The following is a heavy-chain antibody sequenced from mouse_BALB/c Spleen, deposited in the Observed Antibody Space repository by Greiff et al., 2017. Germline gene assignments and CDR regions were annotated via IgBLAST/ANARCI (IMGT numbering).Heavy chain of an antibody. CDR1: GYTFTSYT. CDR3: ARGGPLSDY. Sequence: VKLVESAAELARPGASVKMSCKASGYTFTSYTMHWVKQRPGQGLEWIGYINPSSGYTEYNQKFKDKTTLTADKSSSTAYMQLSSLTSEDSAVYYCARGGPLSDYWGQGTTLTVSS. J-gene: IGHJ2*01. V-gene: IGHV1-4*02. CDR2: INPSSGYT.